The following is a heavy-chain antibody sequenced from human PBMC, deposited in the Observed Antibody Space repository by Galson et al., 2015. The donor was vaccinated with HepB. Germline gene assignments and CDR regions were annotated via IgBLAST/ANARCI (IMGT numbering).Heavy chain of an antibody. D-gene: IGHD6-13*01. CDR3: ARDRINELVLDY. Sequence: SLRLSCAASGFSFSSYWMSWVRQAPGKGLEWVANIKQDGSEKYYVDSVKGRFTISRDNAKNSLFLQMNSLRAEDTAVYYCARDRINELVLDYWGQGTLVTVSS. CDR1: GFSFSSYW. J-gene: IGHJ4*02. V-gene: IGHV3-7*01. CDR2: IKQDGSEK.